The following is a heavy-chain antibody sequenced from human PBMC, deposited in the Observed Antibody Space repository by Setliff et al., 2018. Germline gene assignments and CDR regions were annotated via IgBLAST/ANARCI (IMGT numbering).Heavy chain of an antibody. Sequence: SVKVSCKASGGTFSSYAISWVRQAPGQGLEWMGGIIPILGIANYAQKFQGRVTITADESTSTVFMELSSLRSEDTAMYYCARIPARRRYYYHMDVWGEGTTVTVSS. J-gene: IGHJ6*03. D-gene: IGHD6-6*01. CDR2: IIPILGIA. V-gene: IGHV1-69*10. CDR1: GGTFSSYA. CDR3: ARIPARRRYYYHMDV.